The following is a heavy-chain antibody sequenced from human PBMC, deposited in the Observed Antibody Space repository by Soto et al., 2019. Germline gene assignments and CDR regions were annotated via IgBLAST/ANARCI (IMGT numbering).Heavy chain of an antibody. CDR1: GGSVNSYY. D-gene: IGHD3-22*01. V-gene: IGHV4-59*02. J-gene: IGHJ2*01. Sequence: TLSLTCTVSGGSVNSYYWSWIRQPPGKGLEWIGYIFYSGSTKSNPSLKSRVTMSVDMSKNQFSLRLTSVTAADTAVYYCARDYYDSSGYPYWYFDLWGRGTLVTVSS. CDR2: IFYSGST. CDR3: ARDYYDSSGYPYWYFDL.